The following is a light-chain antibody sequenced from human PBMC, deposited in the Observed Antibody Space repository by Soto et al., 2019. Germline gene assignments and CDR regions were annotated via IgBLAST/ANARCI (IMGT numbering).Light chain of an antibody. V-gene: IGLV6-57*04. Sequence: NFMLTQPHSVSESPGKTLSISCTRSSGSIANNYVQWYQQRPVSAPTTVIYENNQRLSGVPDRFSGYTDGSSNSASLTISGLQTEDEADYYCQSYDSDFVVFGGGTKLTVL. CDR2: ENN. CDR3: QSYDSDFVV. J-gene: IGLJ2*01. CDR1: SGSIANNY.